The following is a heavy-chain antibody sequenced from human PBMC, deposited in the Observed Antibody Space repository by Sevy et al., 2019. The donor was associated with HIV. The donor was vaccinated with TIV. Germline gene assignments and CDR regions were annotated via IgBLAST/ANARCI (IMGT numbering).Heavy chain of an antibody. CDR2: LSDSGVST. V-gene: IGHV3-23*01. D-gene: IGHD3-9*01. CDR3: ARDRATSATGTLFDY. J-gene: IGHJ4*02. CDR1: GFTSSSYA. Sequence: GGSLRLSCAASGFTSSSYAMSWGRQPPGRGLEWVSTLSDSGVSTYYADSVKGRFTISRDNSKNILYLQMNSLRAEDTAVYYCARDRATSATGTLFDYWGQGTLVTVSS.